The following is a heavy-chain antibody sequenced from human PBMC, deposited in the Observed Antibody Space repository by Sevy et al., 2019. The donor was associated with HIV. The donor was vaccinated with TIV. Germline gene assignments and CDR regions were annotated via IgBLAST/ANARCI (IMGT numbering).Heavy chain of an antibody. V-gene: IGHV3-20*04. Sequence: GGSLRLSCAASGFTFSTSWMSWVRQAPGKGLEWVSGISWNGADIGFAASVKGRFTISRDNAKSSVYLQINSLTPEDTGVYYCAKGQQLITQSGSYFYYGMNVWGQGTTVTVSS. J-gene: IGHJ6*02. CDR2: ISWNGADI. CDR3: AKGQQLITQSGSYFYYGMNV. CDR1: GFTFSTSW. D-gene: IGHD6-13*01.